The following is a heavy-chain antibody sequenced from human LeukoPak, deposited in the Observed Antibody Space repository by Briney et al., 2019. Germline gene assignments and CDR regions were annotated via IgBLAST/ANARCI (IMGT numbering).Heavy chain of an antibody. J-gene: IGHJ4*02. V-gene: IGHV3-23*01. CDR2: ISGSGGST. Sequence: GGSLRLSCAASGFTFSSYAMSWVRQAPGKGLEWVSAISGSGGSTYYADFVKGRFTISRDNSKNTLYLQMNSLRAEDTAVYYCAKARRYSSSSGDDYWGQGTLVTVSS. CDR1: GFTFSSYA. CDR3: AKARRYSSSSGDDY. D-gene: IGHD6-6*01.